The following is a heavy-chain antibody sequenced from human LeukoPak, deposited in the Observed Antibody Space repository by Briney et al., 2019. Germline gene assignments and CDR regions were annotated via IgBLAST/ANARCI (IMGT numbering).Heavy chain of an antibody. D-gene: IGHD2-2*01. J-gene: IGHJ4*02. V-gene: IGHV1-18*01. Sequence: ASVKVSCKASGYTFSNYAISWVRQAPGQGLEWMGWISAYNDNTNSAQKLQGRVTMTTDTSTSTAYMELRSLRSDDTAVYYCARAGSFVVIPAAIDYWGQGTLVTVSS. CDR1: GYTFSNYA. CDR3: ARAGSFVVIPAAIDY. CDR2: ISAYNDNT.